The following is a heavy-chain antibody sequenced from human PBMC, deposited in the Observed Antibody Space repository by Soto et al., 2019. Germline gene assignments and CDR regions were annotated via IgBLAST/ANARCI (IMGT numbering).Heavy chain of an antibody. CDR2: IYYSGST. D-gene: IGHD3-10*01. CDR3: ARLISEGRPPPDEYYYYYYGMDV. Sequence: TSETLSLTCTVSGASISSSSYYWGWIGQPPGKGLEWIGSIYYSGSTYYNPSLKSRVTISVDTSKNQFSLKLSSVTAADTAVYYCARLISEGRPPPDEYYYYYYGMDVWGQGTTVT. J-gene: IGHJ6*02. V-gene: IGHV4-39*01. CDR1: GASISSSSYY.